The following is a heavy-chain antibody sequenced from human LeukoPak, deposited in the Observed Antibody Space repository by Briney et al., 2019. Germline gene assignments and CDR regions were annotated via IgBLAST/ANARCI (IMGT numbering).Heavy chain of an antibody. CDR2: ISSGDDGR. D-gene: IGHD2-15*01. V-gene: IGHV3-23*01. CDR3: AKAPVTSCRGAFCYPFDY. CDR1: GFSFSSYA. Sequence: GGSLRLSCATSGFSFSSYAMSWVRQAPGKGLEWVSAISSGDDGRYYAASVRGRFTISRDTSWGTLYLQMNSLRAEDAAVYYCAKAPVTSCRGAFCYPFDYWGQGTLVTVSS. J-gene: IGHJ4*02.